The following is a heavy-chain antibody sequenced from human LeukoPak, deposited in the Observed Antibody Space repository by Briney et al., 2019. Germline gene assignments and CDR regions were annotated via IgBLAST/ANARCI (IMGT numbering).Heavy chain of an antibody. CDR1: GYTFTTYY. CDR2: IDPNSGAT. V-gene: IGHV1-2*02. J-gene: IGHJ4*02. CDR3: AKDRYTYGEIGY. Sequence: GASVKVSCKAFGYTFTTYYLHWVRRAPGQGLEWMGWIDPNSGATKYAQKFQGRVTMTRDTSINTVFMEMSSLRSDDTAVYYCAKDRYTYGEIGYWGQGTLVTVSS. D-gene: IGHD1-1*01.